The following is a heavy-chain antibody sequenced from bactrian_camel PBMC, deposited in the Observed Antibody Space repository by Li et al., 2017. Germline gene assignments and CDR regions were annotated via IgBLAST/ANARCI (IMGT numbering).Heavy chain of an antibody. J-gene: IGHJ4*01. D-gene: IGHD7*01. V-gene: IGHV3S31*01. CDR1: GFSFSTHA. Sequence: VQLVESGGGLVQPGESLRLSCAASGFSFSTHAMNWVRLAPGKGPEWVSVIDGSSATALYADSVKGRFTISRDNGKNALYLQLSSLKTEDTAMYYCTTGFSAAAAYVGQGTQVTVS. CDR2: IDGSSATA.